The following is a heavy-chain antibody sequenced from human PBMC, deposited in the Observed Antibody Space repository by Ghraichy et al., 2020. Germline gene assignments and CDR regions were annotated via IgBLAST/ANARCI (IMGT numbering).Heavy chain of an antibody. CDR2: IGARGAYT. V-gene: IGHV3-23*01. D-gene: IGHD2-2*01. CDR1: GFAFANYA. J-gene: IGHJ4*01. Sequence: GESLNISCAASGFAFANYAVIWVRQAPGKGLEWVSSIGARGAYTYYADSVQGRFTISRDDSTDTLYLQMNSLGAEDTAIYYCAKDRSSTTSWYYFDSWGHGTLVTVSS. CDR3: AKDRSSTTSWYYFDS.